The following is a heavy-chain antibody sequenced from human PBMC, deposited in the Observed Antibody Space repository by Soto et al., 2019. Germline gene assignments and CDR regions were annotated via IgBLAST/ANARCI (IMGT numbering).Heavy chain of an antibody. CDR3: ARIQVGRYFDWQIQVGVFDI. CDR1: GFSLSTSGMC. CDR2: IDWHDDK. D-gene: IGHD3-9*01. Sequence: SGPTLVNPTQTLTLTCTFSGFSLSTSGMCVSWIRQPPGKALEWLALIDWHDDKYYSTSLKTRLTISKDTSKNQVFLTLTNMDPVDTATYYCARIQVGRYFDWQIQVGVFDIWGQGTMVTVSS. J-gene: IGHJ3*02. V-gene: IGHV2-70*01.